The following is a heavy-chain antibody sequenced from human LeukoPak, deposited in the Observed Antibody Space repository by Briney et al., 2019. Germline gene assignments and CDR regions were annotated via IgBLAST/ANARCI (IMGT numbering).Heavy chain of an antibody. CDR3: VRDRGDY. Sequence: GGSLRLSCAASGFTFASHWMNWVRQAPGRGLEWVANIKLGGSEVYYVESVKGRFTTSRDDAKNSLFLQMGSLRDEDTAIYYCVRDRGDYWGQGTLVTVSS. V-gene: IGHV3-7*01. CDR2: IKLGGSEV. CDR1: GFTFASHW. J-gene: IGHJ4*02.